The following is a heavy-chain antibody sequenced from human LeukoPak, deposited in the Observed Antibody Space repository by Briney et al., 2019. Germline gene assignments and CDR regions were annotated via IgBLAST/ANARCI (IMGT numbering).Heavy chain of an antibody. Sequence: SVKVSCKASGGTFSSYAISWVRQAPGQGLEWMGRTIPIFGTANYAQKFQGRVTITTDESTSTAYMELSSLRSEDTAVYYCASYYYDSSGYYYRYWGQGTLVTVSS. J-gene: IGHJ4*02. CDR1: GGTFSSYA. CDR3: ASYYYDSSGYYYRY. CDR2: TIPIFGTA. V-gene: IGHV1-69*05. D-gene: IGHD3-22*01.